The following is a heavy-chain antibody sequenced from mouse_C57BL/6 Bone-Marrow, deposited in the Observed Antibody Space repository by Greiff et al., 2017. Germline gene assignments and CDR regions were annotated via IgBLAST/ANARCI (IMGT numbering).Heavy chain of an antibody. Sequence: VQLQQPGAELVKPGASVKMSCKASGYTFTSYWITWVKQRPGQGLEWIGDIYPGSGRTNYNEKFKSKATLTVDTSPRTAYMPLSSLTSEYSAVYYCDDYFFAYWGQGTILTVSA. V-gene: IGHV1-55*01. CDR3: DDYFFAY. D-gene: IGHD2-4*01. CDR1: GYTFTSYW. CDR2: IYPGSGRT. J-gene: IGHJ2*01.